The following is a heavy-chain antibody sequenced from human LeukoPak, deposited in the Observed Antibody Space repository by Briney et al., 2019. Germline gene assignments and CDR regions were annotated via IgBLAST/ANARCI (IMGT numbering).Heavy chain of an antibody. D-gene: IGHD6-6*01. Sequence: GASVKVSCKASGYTFTDYFLHWVRQAPGQGLEWMGWINPNSGGTNYAQKFQGRVTMTTDTSTSTAYMELRSLRSDDTAVYYCARDGRYSGSSEPNDYWGQGTLVTVSS. CDR1: GYTFTDYF. V-gene: IGHV1-2*02. CDR3: ARDGRYSGSSEPNDY. CDR2: INPNSGGT. J-gene: IGHJ4*02.